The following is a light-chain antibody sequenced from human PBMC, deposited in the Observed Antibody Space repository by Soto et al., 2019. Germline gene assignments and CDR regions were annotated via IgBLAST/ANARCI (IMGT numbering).Light chain of an antibody. CDR2: EVS. Sequence: QSVLTQPASVSGSPGQSITIPCTGTISDIGGYNYVSWYQQHPGKAPKLMIYEVSNRPSGVSNRFSGSKSGTTASLTISGLQAEDEADYYCSSYRSGSTPYVFGTGTKVTVL. V-gene: IGLV2-14*01. CDR1: ISDIGGYNY. J-gene: IGLJ1*01. CDR3: SSYRSGSTPYV.